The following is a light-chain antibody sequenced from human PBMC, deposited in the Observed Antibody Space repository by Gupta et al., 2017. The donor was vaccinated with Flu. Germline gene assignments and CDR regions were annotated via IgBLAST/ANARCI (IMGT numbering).Light chain of an antibody. CDR1: ELSDQF. CDR3: QSADGTGSFWV. CDR2: KDT. J-gene: IGLJ3*02. Sequence: SYELTQPPSVSVSPGQPATITCSGDELSDQFVYWYQKKPGQAPVLVIYKDTERPSGIPERFSGSSSGTTVTMTISEVRAEDEVDYYCQSADGTGSFWVFGGGTKLNVL. V-gene: IGLV3-25*03.